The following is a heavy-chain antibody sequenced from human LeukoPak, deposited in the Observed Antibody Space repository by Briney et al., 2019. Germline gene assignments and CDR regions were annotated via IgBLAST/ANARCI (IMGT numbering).Heavy chain of an antibody. CDR3: ARGHTYYYDSSGPDY. J-gene: IGHJ4*02. CDR2: INHSGST. CDR1: GGSFSGYY. D-gene: IGHD3-22*01. V-gene: IGHV4-34*01. Sequence: PSVTLSLTCAVYGGSFSGYYWSWIRQPPGKGLEWIGEINHSGSTNYNPSLKSRVTISVDTSKNQFSLKLSSVTAADTAVYYCARGHTYYYDSSGPDYWGQGTLVTVSS.